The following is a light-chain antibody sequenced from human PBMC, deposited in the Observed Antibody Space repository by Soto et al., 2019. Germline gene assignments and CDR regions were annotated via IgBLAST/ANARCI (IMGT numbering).Light chain of an antibody. CDR1: SSNIGAGYD. CDR2: GNS. CDR3: QSYASSLSGSKV. V-gene: IGLV1-40*01. Sequence: SALTQVVSVSRAAGGGVPISCNGSSSNIGAGYDVHWYQQLPGTAPKLLIYGNSNRPSGVPDRFSGSKSGTSASLAITGLQAEHEDDYYRQSYASSLSGSKVSGTGSKVT. J-gene: IGLJ1*01.